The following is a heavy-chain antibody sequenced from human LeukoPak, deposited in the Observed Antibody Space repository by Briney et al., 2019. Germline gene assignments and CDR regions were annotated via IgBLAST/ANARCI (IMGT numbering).Heavy chain of an antibody. J-gene: IGHJ4*02. V-gene: IGHV3-7*03. CDR1: GFMFSSSW. CDR2: IKKDGSVK. Sequence: GGSLRLSCAASGFMFSSSWMTWVRQAPGKGLEWVANIKKDGSVKHYVDSVKGRFTISRDNAKNSLYLQMNSLRAEDTAVYYCAKERPYGSVFDYWGQGTLVTVSS. CDR3: AKERPYGSVFDY. D-gene: IGHD3-10*01.